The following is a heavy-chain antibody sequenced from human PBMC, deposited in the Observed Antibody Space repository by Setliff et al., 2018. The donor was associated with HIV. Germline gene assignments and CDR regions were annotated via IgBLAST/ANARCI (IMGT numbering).Heavy chain of an antibody. Sequence: PGGSLRLSCLSSGFTFSTFAMYWVRQAPAKGLEWVSAISYDGKTTHYADSVMGRFTVSRDNSKNTLYLQLNGLRPEDTGVYYCASARIPTGGTSTSFDYWGQGTQVTVSS. J-gene: IGHJ4*02. D-gene: IGHD1-1*01. CDR3: ASARIPTGGTSTSFDY. CDR2: ISYDGKTT. CDR1: GFTFSTFA. V-gene: IGHV3-30*04.